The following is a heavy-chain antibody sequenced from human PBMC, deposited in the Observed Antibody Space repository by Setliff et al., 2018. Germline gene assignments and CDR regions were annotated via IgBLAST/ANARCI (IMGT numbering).Heavy chain of an antibody. CDR3: ASPRRDDLDSPFDAFDI. CDR2: ISHSGST. V-gene: IGHV4-34*01. CDR1: GGSFNVYF. Sequence: SETLSLTCAVYGGSFNVYFWSWIRQPPGKGLEWIGEISHSGSTNYNPSLKSRVTMSVDKSKNQFSLKLKSVTAADTAVYYCASPRRDDLDSPFDAFDIWGQGTKVTVSS. D-gene: IGHD3-3*01. J-gene: IGHJ3*02.